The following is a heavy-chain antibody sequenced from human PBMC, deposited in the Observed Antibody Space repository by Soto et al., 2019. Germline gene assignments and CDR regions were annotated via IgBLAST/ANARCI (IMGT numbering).Heavy chain of an antibody. CDR1: GYSFTSYW. D-gene: IGHD6-19*01. CDR3: ARRTAVSSLDYYGMDV. Sequence: PGESLKISCRGSGYSFTSYWIGWVRQMPGKGLEWMGIIHPGDSDTRYSPSFQGQVTISADKSISTAFLQWSSLKASDTAVYYCARRTAVSSLDYYGMDVWGQGTTVTVSS. V-gene: IGHV5-51*01. J-gene: IGHJ6*02. CDR2: IHPGDSDT.